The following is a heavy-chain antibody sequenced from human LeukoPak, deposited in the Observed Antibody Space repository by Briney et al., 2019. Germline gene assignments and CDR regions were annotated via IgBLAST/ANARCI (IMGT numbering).Heavy chain of an antibody. V-gene: IGHV4-59*08. D-gene: IGHD5-24*01. CDR1: GGSINSYY. J-gene: IGHJ4*02. CDR3: ARSNGRDGYNFGH. CDR2: LYYSGST. Sequence: SETLSLTCIVSGGSINSYYWSWIRQFPGKGLEWIGYLYYSGSTNYNPSLKSRVTISVDTSKCQFSLKLSSVTAADTAVYFCARSNGRDGYNFGHWGQGTLVTVSS.